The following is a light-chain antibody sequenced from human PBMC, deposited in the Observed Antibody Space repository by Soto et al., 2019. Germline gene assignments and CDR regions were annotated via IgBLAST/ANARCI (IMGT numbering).Light chain of an antibody. V-gene: IGKV1-39*01. CDR2: TSG. Sequence: IQMTQSPSSLSASVGDRVTITCRASQRVTTYVNWYQQKPGGAPKLLITTSGTLQRGVPSRFSGSGSGTEFTLTITTLQPGDCATYFCQQTYTTPYTFGQGTRLEI. CDR1: QRVTTY. CDR3: QQTYTTPYT. J-gene: IGKJ2*01.